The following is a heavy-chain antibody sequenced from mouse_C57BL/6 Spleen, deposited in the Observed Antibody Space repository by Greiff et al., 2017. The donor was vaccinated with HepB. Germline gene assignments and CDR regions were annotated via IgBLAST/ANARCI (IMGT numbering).Heavy chain of an antibody. CDR3: TTWYGTSFAY. V-gene: IGHV14-4*01. D-gene: IGHD2-10*02. CDR1: GFNIKDDY. CDR2: IDPENGDT. Sequence: EVQLQQSGAELVRPGASVKLSCTASGFNIKDDYMHWVKQRPEQGLEWIGWIDPENGDTEYASKFQGNATITADTSSNTAYLQLSILTSEDTAVYYCTTWYGTSFAYWGQGTLVTVSA. J-gene: IGHJ3*01.